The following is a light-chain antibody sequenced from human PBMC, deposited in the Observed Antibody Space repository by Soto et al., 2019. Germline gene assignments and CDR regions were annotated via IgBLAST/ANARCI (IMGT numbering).Light chain of an antibody. J-gene: IGKJ1*01. CDR3: QQYGSSGT. Sequence: DIVLIQYPVTMCLSPWDRAIVYCRASETVSSYLLWYQQKPGQDPRLLIYDASERATGIPARFSGSGSETDFTLTISRLEPEDFAVYYCQQYGSSGTFGQGTKVDIK. V-gene: IGKV3-20*01. CDR2: DAS. CDR1: ETVSSYL.